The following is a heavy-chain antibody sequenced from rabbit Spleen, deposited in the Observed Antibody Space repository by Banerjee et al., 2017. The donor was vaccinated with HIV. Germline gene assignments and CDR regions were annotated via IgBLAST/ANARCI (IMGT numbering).Heavy chain of an antibody. CDR3: ARDPDNVGGYVDFNL. Sequence: QEQLEESGGDLVKPGASLTLTCTASGFSFISSYDMSWVRQAPGKGLEWIGFIYTGNRKTYYASWAKGRFTISKTSSTTVTLQMTSLTAADTATYFCARDPDNVGGYVDFNLWGPGTLVTVS. J-gene: IGHJ4*01. CDR2: IYTGNRKT. CDR1: GFSFISSYD. V-gene: IGHV1S45*01. D-gene: IGHD1-1*01.